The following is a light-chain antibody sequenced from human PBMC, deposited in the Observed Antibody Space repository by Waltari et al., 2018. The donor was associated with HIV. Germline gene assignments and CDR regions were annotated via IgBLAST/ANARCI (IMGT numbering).Light chain of an antibody. CDR2: DFS. CDR3: SSYTSSSPYA. CDR1: SSDVGGYNY. V-gene: IGLV2-14*03. J-gene: IGLJ1*01. Sequence: QSALTQPASVSGSPGQSITISCTGNSSDVGGYNYVSWYQQHPGKATKLMIYDFSNRPAGVSNLFSGSKSGNSASLTISGLQAEDEADYYCSSYTSSSPYAFGTGTKVTVL.